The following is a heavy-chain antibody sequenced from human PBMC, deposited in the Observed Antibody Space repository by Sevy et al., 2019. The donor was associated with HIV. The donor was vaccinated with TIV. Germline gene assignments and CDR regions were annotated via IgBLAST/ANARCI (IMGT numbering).Heavy chain of an antibody. Sequence: SGPTLVRPTQTLTLTCTFSGFSLSTTGEGVGWIRQPPGKALEWLALIYWNDDQPYSLSLKSRITITKETSKNQVVLTMTNMDPVDTATYYCSHRGGVHYYDSSGYYTRAEYFQHWGQGALVTVSS. D-gene: IGHD3-22*01. V-gene: IGHV2-5*01. CDR2: IYWNDDQ. J-gene: IGHJ1*01. CDR1: GFSLSTTGEG. CDR3: SHRGGVHYYDSSGYYTRAEYFQH.